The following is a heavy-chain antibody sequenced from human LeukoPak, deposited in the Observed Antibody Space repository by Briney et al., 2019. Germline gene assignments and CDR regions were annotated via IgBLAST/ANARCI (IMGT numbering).Heavy chain of an antibody. CDR2: ISAYNGNT. J-gene: IGHJ5*02. CDR1: GYTFTSYG. D-gene: IGHD3-22*01. CDR3: ARDVWSYDSSGYYFNWFDP. Sequence: ASVKVSCKASGYTFTSYGISWVRQAPGQGLEWMGWISAYNGNTNYAQKLQGRVTMTTDTSTSTAYMELRSLRSDDTAVYYCARDVWSYDSSGYYFNWFDPWGQGPRSPSPQ. V-gene: IGHV1-18*01.